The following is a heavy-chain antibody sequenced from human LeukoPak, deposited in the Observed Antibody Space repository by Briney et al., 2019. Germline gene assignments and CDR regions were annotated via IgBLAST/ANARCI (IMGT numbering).Heavy chain of an antibody. D-gene: IGHD3-9*01. CDR2: TSGSGGST. Sequence: PGGSLRLSCAASGFTFSSYAMSWVRQAPGKGLEWVSVTSGSGGSTYYADSVKGRFTISRDNSKNTLYLQMNSLRAEDTAVYYCAKSNAGYFDWSMPDYWGQGTLVTVSS. CDR3: AKSNAGYFDWSMPDY. J-gene: IGHJ4*02. V-gene: IGHV3-23*01. CDR1: GFTFSSYA.